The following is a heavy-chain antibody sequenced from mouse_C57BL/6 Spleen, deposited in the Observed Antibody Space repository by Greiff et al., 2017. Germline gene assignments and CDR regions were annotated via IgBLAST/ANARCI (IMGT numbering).Heavy chain of an antibody. J-gene: IGHJ3*01. CDR3: ARPRGAY. CDR2: ISNGGGST. Sequence: EVQRVESGGGLVQPGGSLKLSCAASGFTFSDYYMYWVRQTPEKRLEWVAYISNGGGSTYYPDTVKGRFTISRDNAKNTLYLQMSRLKSEDTAMYYCARPRGAYWGQGTLVTVSA. CDR1: GFTFSDYY. V-gene: IGHV5-12*01.